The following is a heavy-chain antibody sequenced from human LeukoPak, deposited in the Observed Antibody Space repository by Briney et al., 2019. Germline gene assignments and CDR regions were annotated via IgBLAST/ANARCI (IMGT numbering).Heavy chain of an antibody. V-gene: IGHV6-1*01. CDR3: ASGWSLHS. D-gene: IGHD6-19*01. Sequence: SQTLSLTCAISGDSVSSNDAAWNWIRQSPSRGLEWLGRTYYRSKWYYDYAVSLKSRITIIPDASMNQFSLQLNSVTPDDTALYYCASGWSLHSWGQGTLVTVSS. CDR2: TYYRSKWYY. CDR1: GDSVSSNDAA. J-gene: IGHJ4*02.